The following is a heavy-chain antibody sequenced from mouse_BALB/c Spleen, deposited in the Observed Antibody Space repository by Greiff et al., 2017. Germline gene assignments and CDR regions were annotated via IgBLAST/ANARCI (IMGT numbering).Heavy chain of an antibody. D-gene: IGHD1-2*01. CDR2: IRNKANGYTT. CDR3: ASEFRHYYGPYAMDY. J-gene: IGHJ4*01. CDR1: GFTFTDYY. V-gene: IGHV7-3*02. Sequence: DVKLVESGGGLVQPGGSLRLSCATSGFTFTDYYMSWVRQPPGKALEWLGFIRNKANGYTTEYSASVKGRFTISRDNSQSILYLQMNTLRAEDSATYYCASEFRHYYGPYAMDYWGQGTSVTVSS.